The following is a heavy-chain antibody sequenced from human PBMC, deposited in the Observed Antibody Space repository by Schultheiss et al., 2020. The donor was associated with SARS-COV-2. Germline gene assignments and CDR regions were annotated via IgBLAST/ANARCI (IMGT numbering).Heavy chain of an antibody. CDR2: IYYSGST. CDR1: GGSISSGGYS. D-gene: IGHD1-26*01. J-gene: IGHJ4*02. CDR3: ARLVGATTDY. Sequence: SETLSLTCAVSGGSISSGGYSWSWIRQPPGKGLEWIGYIYYSGSTYSNPSLKSRVTISVDKSKNQFSLKLSSVTAAATAVYYCARLVGATTDYWGQGTLVTVSS. V-gene: IGHV4-30-2*02.